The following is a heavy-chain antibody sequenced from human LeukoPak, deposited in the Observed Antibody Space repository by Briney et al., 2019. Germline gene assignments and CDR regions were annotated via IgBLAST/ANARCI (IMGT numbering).Heavy chain of an antibody. D-gene: IGHD1-7*01. V-gene: IGHV4-34*01. J-gene: IGHJ6*03. CDR1: GGSFSHYY. CDR2: TNDSGTI. CDR3: ARRWNCGRNYYIDV. Sequence: SETLSLTCAVYGGSFSHYYWSWIRQSPGMGLEWIGETNDSGTINYNPSLMSRVTISLDKSKNQFSLRLSSATAADTAVYYCARRWNCGRNYYIDVWSKGATVGVSS.